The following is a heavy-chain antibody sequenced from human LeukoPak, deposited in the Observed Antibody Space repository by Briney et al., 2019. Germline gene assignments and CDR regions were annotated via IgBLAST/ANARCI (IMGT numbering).Heavy chain of an antibody. CDR2: ISYDGTYT. V-gene: IGHV3-30*03. CDR3: ATNMVGATPWVYFYYMDV. D-gene: IGHD1-26*01. CDR1: GFSFSDYT. J-gene: IGHJ6*03. Sequence: GGSLRLSCAASGFSFSDYTMHWVRQAPGKGLEWLAVISYDGTYTNYAASVKGRFTISRDNSRNTVYLEMDSLRTEDAAVYHCATNMVGATPWVYFYYMDVWGKGTAVIVSS.